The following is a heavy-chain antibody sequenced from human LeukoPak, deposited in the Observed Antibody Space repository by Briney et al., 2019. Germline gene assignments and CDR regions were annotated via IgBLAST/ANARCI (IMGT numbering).Heavy chain of an antibody. CDR3: ARDLARVFDYDSTYNWLDP. CDR2: INPHTGYT. J-gene: IGHJ5*02. V-gene: IGHV1-2*02. D-gene: IGHD3-22*01. CDR1: GYTFTGYC. Sequence: GASVKVSCKASGYTFTGYCIHWVRQAPGQGLEWMGWINPHTGYTNYAQKFQGRVTMSRDTSISTAYMDLSSLKPDDTAVYYCARDLARVFDYDSTYNWLDPWGQGTLVTVSS.